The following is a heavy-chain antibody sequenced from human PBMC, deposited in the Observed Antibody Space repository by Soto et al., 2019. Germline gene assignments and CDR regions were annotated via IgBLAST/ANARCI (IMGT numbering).Heavy chain of an antibody. Sequence: PGGSLRLSCAASGFTFSTYWMSWVRQAPGKGLEWVANIKQDGSEKYYADSVKGRFTISRDNAKSSLYLQMSNLRAEDTALYYCARLAFGLRWDFDCWGEGTLVTVSS. CDR1: GFTFSTYW. D-gene: IGHD4-17*01. CDR3: ARLAFGLRWDFDC. CDR2: IKQDGSEK. J-gene: IGHJ4*02. V-gene: IGHV3-7*03.